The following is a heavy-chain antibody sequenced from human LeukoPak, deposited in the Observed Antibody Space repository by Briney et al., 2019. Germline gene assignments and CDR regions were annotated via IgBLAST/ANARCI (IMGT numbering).Heavy chain of an antibody. Sequence: KPGGSLRLSCAASGFTFSSYSMNWVRQAPGKGLEWVSYISSSSSYIYYADSVKGRSTISRDNAKNSLYLQMNSLRAEDTAVYYCARDVYDSSGSFDYWGQGTLVTVSS. CDR1: GFTFSSYS. CDR3: ARDVYDSSGSFDY. CDR2: ISSSSSYI. V-gene: IGHV3-21*05. D-gene: IGHD3-22*01. J-gene: IGHJ4*02.